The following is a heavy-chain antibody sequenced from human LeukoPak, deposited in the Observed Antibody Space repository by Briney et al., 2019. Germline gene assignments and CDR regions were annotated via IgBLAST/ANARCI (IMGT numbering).Heavy chain of an antibody. V-gene: IGHV4-34*01. CDR3: ARPQKYYYYYMDV. Sequence: SETLSLTCTVSGGSISSYYWSWIRQPPGKGLEWIGEINHSGSTNYNPSLKSRVTISVDTSKNQFSLKLSSVTAADTAVYYCARPQKYYYYYMDVWGKGTTVTVSS. J-gene: IGHJ6*03. CDR2: INHSGST. CDR1: GGSISSYY.